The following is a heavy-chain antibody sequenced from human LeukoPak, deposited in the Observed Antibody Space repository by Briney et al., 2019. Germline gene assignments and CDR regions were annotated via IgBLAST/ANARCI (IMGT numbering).Heavy chain of an antibody. V-gene: IGHV3-48*01. CDR2: IGIDSGNT. CDR3: ARDYKYAFDN. Sequence: GGSLRLSCAASGFTFSDYGRNGVGRAPGKGLEWISYIGIDSGNTNYADSVKGRFTISGDKAKNSLYLQMNSLRVEDTAVYYCARDYKYAFDNWGQGTLVTVSS. D-gene: IGHD5-24*01. CDR1: GFTFSDYG. J-gene: IGHJ4*02.